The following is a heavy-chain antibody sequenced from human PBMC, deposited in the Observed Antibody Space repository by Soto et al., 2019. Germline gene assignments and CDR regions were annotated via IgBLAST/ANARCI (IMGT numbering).Heavy chain of an antibody. CDR3: TTDPYYYYYYGMDV. CDR1: GFTFSNAW. CDR2: IKSKTDGGTT. Sequence: GGSLRLSYAASGFTFSNAWMNWVRQAPGKGLEWVGRIKSKTDGGTTDYAAPVKGRFTISRDDSKNTLYLQMNSLKTEDTAVYYCTTDPYYYYYYGMDVWGQGTTVTVSS. J-gene: IGHJ6*02. V-gene: IGHV3-15*07.